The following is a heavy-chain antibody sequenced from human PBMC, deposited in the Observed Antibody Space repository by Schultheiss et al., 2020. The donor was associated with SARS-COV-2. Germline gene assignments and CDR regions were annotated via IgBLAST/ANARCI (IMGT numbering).Heavy chain of an antibody. CDR1: GGSISSGDYY. D-gene: IGHD5-24*01. Sequence: SETLSLTCTVSGGSISSGDYYWSWIRQPPGKGLEWIGEINHSGSTNYNPSLKSRVTISIYTSKNQFSLKLSSVTAADTAVYYCARDDRDRLQPGGYYYYAMDVWGQGTTVTVSS. CDR3: ARDDRDRLQPGGYYYYAMDV. J-gene: IGHJ6*02. V-gene: IGHV4-61*08. CDR2: INHSGST.